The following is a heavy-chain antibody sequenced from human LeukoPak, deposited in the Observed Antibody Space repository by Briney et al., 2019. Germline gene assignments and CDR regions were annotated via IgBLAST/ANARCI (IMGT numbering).Heavy chain of an antibody. V-gene: IGHV3-23*01. CDR2: ISGSGGST. Sequence: GGSLRLSCAASEFTFSSYGMSWVRQAPGKGLEWVSSISGSGGSTQYADSVHGRFAISRDNSKNTLYLQMNSLRAEDTAVYYCASGSWELLSLYAFDIWGQGTMVTVSS. CDR1: EFTFSSYG. CDR3: ASGSWELLSLYAFDI. J-gene: IGHJ3*02. D-gene: IGHD1-26*01.